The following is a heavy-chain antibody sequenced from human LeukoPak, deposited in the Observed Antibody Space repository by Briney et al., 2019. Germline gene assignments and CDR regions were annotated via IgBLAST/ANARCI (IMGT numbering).Heavy chain of an antibody. D-gene: IGHD7-27*01. Sequence: GGPLRLSCAASGFTFSTYPMNWVRQAPGKGLEWVAVVSSDGSNKYYADSVKGRFSISRDNSKNTLHLQMNSLRAEDTAVYFCARDNWGWDYWGQGTLVTVSS. CDR1: GFTFSTYP. J-gene: IGHJ4*02. CDR2: VSSDGSNK. V-gene: IGHV3-30*01. CDR3: ARDNWGWDY.